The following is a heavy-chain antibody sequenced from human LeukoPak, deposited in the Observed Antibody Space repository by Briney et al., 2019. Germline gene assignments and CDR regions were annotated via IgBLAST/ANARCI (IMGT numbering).Heavy chain of an antibody. CDR2: INHSGST. Sequence: SETLSLTCAAYGGSFSGYYWSWIRQPPGKGLEWIGEINHSGSTNYNPSLKSRVTISVDTSKNQFSLKLSSVTAADTAVYYCARGRQGIDYWGQGTLVTVSS. CDR3: ARGRQGIDY. J-gene: IGHJ4*02. V-gene: IGHV4-34*01. CDR1: GGSFSGYY.